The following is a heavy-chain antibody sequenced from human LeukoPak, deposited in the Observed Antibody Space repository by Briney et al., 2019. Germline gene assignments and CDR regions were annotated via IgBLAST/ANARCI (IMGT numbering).Heavy chain of an antibody. CDR3: AKGSRKPTYYYYYYMDV. D-gene: IGHD1-26*01. V-gene: IGHV3-13*01. CDR1: GFTFSSYD. CDR2: IGTAGAT. Sequence: GGSLRLSCAASGFTFSSYDMHWVRQTTGKGLEWVSGIGTAGATFYPDSVKGRFTISRDNSKNTLYLQMNSLRAEDTAVYYCAKGSRKPTYYYYYYMDVWGKGTTVTVSS. J-gene: IGHJ6*03.